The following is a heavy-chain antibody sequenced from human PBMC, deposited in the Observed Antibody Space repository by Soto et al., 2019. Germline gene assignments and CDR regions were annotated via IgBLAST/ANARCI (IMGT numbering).Heavy chain of an antibody. CDR1: GLTFSSYA. Sequence: GGSLRLSCAASGLTFSSYAMSWIRQSPGKGLEWVSAISGSGGSTYYADSVKGRFTISRDNAKNTLYLIMNSLRAEDTAVYYCAKDGIVVVPAADPFYYFDYWGQGTLFTVSS. CDR3: AKDGIVVVPAADPFYYFDY. J-gene: IGHJ4*02. CDR2: ISGSGGST. V-gene: IGHV3-23*01. D-gene: IGHD2-2*01.